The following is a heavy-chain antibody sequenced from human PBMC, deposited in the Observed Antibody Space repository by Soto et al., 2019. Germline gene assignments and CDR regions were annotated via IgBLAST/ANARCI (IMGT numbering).Heavy chain of an antibody. CDR2: IYYSGST. CDR1: GGSISSGDYY. Sequence: SETLSLTCTVSGGSISSGDYYWSWIRQPPGRGLERIGYIYYSGSTYYNPSLKSRVTISVDTSKNQFSLKLSSVTAANTAVYYCARMSGYSYGINYYYYFGMDVWGQGTTVTVSS. J-gene: IGHJ6*02. V-gene: IGHV4-30-4*01. D-gene: IGHD5-18*01. CDR3: ARMSGYSYGINYYYYFGMDV.